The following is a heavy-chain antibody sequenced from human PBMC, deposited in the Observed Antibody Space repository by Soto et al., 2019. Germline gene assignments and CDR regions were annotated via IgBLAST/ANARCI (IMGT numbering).Heavy chain of an antibody. CDR1: GGTFSSYF. D-gene: IGHD6-13*01. CDR3: ARETPSAAAAYYYYGLDV. J-gene: IGHJ6*02. CDR2: IIPVFGTA. V-gene: IGHV1-69*01. Sequence: QVQLVQSGAEVKKAGSSVKVSCKVSGGTFSSYFINWVRQAPGQGLEWVGGIIPVFGTASYAEKFQGRVTMTADESTSTAYRELSILRPDDTAVYYCARETPSAAAAYYYYGLDVWGQGTTVTVPS.